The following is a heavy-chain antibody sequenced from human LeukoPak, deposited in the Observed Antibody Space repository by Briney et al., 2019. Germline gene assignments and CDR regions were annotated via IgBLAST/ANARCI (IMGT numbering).Heavy chain of an antibody. CDR2: VSSDGGTT. CDR1: GFTFSSHG. V-gene: IGHV3-30*18. Sequence: PRTSLRPSCAASGFTFSSHGIHWVRQAPGKGLEWVAVVSSDGGTTYYADSVKGRFTISRDNSKNTLYPQMNSLRGEDTAIYYCTKESATGSRYSFDYWGQGTLVTVSS. J-gene: IGHJ4*02. D-gene: IGHD2-15*01. CDR3: TKESATGSRYSFDY.